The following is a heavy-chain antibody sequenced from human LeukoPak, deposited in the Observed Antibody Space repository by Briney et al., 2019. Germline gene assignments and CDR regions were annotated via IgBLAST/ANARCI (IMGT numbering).Heavy chain of an antibody. CDR1: GFTFSSYW. D-gene: IGHD5-18*01. J-gene: IGHJ4*02. V-gene: IGHV3-74*01. Sequence: GGSLRLSCAASGFTFSSYWMHWVRQAPGKGLVGVSRINSDGSSTSYADSVKGRFTISRDNAKNTLYLQMNGLRTEDTAVYYCARVLDTPMVYGTLGYWGQGTLVTVSS. CDR2: INSDGSST. CDR3: ARVLDTPMVYGTLGY.